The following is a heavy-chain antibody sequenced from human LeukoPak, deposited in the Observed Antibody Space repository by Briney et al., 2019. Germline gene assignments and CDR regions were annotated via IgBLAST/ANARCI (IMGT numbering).Heavy chain of an antibody. V-gene: IGHV1-2*02. CDR1: GYTFTGYY. CDR2: INPNSGAT. J-gene: IGHJ4*02. CDR3: ARDSYSSGSFDY. D-gene: IGHD6-19*01. Sequence: GASVTVSCKASGYTFTGYYIHWMRQAPGPGLEWMGWINPNSGATNYAQKFQGRVAMTRDTSISTVYMELSRLRSDDTAVYYCARDSYSSGSFDYWGQGTLVTVPS.